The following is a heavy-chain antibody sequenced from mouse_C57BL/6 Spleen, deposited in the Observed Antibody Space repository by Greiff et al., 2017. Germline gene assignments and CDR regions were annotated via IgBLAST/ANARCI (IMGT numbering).Heavy chain of an antibody. CDR2: ISSGSSTI. CDR1: GFTFSDYG. V-gene: IGHV5-17*01. Sequence: VKVEESGGGLVKPGGSLILSCAASGFTFSDYGMHWVRQAPEKGLEWVAYISSGSSTIYYADTVKGRFTISRDNAKNTLLLQMTSLRAEDTAMYYCARAGYYDAMDYWGQGTSVTVSS. J-gene: IGHJ4*01. CDR3: ARAGYYDAMDY. D-gene: IGHD2-2*01.